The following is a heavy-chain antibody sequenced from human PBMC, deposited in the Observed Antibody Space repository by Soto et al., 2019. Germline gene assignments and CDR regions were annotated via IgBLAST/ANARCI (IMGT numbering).Heavy chain of an antibody. CDR3: XXXXXXXXXXXDY. Sequence: EVQLLESGGGLVQPGGSLRLYCAASGFTFSSYAMSWVRQAPGKGLEWVSAISGSGGSTYYADXVKGRFTISRDNYKXXXXXXXXXXXXXXXXXXXXXXXXXXXXXXXDYWGQGTLVTVSS. J-gene: IGHJ4*02. CDR1: GFTFSSYA. CDR2: ISGSGGST. V-gene: IGHV3-23*01.